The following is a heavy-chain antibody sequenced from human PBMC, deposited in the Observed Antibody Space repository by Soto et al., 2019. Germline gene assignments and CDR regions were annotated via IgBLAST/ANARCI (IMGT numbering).Heavy chain of an antibody. CDR3: ARGRGTYYYGSGSFGY. V-gene: IGHV4-34*01. J-gene: IGHJ4*02. D-gene: IGHD3-10*01. CDR2: INHSGST. CDR1: GGPFSGYY. Sequence: SETLSLTCAVYGGPFSGYYWSWIRQPPGKGLEWIGEINHSGSTNYNPSLKSRVTISVDTSKNQFSLKLSSVTAADTAVYYCARGRGTYYYGSGSFGYWGQGTLVTVSS.